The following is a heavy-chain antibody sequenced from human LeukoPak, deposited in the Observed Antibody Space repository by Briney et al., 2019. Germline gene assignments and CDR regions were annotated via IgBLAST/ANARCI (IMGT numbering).Heavy chain of an antibody. CDR1: GYTFTTYP. Sequence: ASVKVSCKASGYTFTTYPINWVRQAPGQGLEWMGMINPSGGSTSYAQKFQGRVTMTRDTSTSTVYMELSSLRSEDTAVYYCARDTEAVAVRLDYWGQGTLVTVSS. CDR2: INPSGGST. CDR3: ARDTEAVAVRLDY. J-gene: IGHJ4*02. D-gene: IGHD6-19*01. V-gene: IGHV1-46*01.